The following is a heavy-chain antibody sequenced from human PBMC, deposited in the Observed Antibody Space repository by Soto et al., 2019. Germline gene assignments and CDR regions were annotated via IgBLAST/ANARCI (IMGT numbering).Heavy chain of an antibody. CDR2: IYYSGST. J-gene: IGHJ4*02. CDR3: ARRTYYYGSGSYHFDY. CDR1: GGSISSSSYY. V-gene: IGHV4-39*01. D-gene: IGHD3-10*01. Sequence: QLQLQESGPGLVKPSETLSLTCTVSGGSISSSSYYWGWIRQPPGKGLEWIGSIYYSGSTYYNPSLKSRVTISVDTSKNQFSLKLSSVTAADTAVYYCARRTYYYGSGSYHFDYWGQGTLVTVSS.